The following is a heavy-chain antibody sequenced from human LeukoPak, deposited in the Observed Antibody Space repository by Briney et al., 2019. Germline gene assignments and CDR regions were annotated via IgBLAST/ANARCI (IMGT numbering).Heavy chain of an antibody. CDR1: GGSISSGGYY. J-gene: IGHJ3*02. CDR2: IFYSGGT. CDR3: ARVTAARKPNRAFDI. V-gene: IGHV4-31*03. Sequence: SQTLSLTCTVSGGSISSGGYYWSWIRQHPGKGLEGIGYIFYSGGTYYNPSLKSRVTISVDTSKIQFSLKLSSVTAADTAVYYCARVTAARKPNRAFDIWGQGTMVTVSS. D-gene: IGHD6-25*01.